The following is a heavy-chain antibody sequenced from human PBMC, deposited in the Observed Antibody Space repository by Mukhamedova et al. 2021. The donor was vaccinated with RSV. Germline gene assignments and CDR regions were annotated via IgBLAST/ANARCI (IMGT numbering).Heavy chain of an antibody. Sequence: SGFYFEGHWMHWVRQRPGKGLEWVARINTRGRTTNYADFVRGRFTISRDNARDTLFLQLTGLTVDDTAVYFCTRDATVTTDFDSWG. CDR2: INTRGRTT. CDR3: TRDATVTTDFDS. D-gene: IGHD4-17*01. J-gene: IGHJ4*01. CDR1: GFYFEGHW. V-gene: IGHV3-74*01.